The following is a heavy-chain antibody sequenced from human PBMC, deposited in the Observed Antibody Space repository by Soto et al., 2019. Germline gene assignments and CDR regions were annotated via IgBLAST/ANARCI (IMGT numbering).Heavy chain of an antibody. CDR2: IIPIFGTA. J-gene: IGHJ5*02. CDR3: AREARLLWFGENWFDP. V-gene: IGHV1-69*13. D-gene: IGHD3-10*01. CDR1: GGTFSSYA. Sequence: SVKVSCKASGGTFSSYAISWVRQAPGQGLEWMGGIIPIFGTANYAQKFQGRVTITADESTSTAYMELSSLRSEDTAVYYCAREARLLWFGENWFDPWGQGTLVTVSS.